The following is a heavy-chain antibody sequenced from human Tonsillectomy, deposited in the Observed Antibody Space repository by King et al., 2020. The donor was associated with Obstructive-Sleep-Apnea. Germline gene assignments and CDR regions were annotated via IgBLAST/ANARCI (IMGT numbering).Heavy chain of an antibody. V-gene: IGHV3-49*04. D-gene: IGHD3-10*01. Sequence: VQLVESGGGLVQPGRSLRLSCLGSGFTFGDFSMTWVRQAPGKGLEWVGFVRSKAYGETTEYAASVKGRFIISRDDSKSIAYLQMNSLKTEDTAVYYCAGAWVRGVMNDAFDIWGQGTMVSVSS. CDR3: AGAWVRGVMNDAFDI. CDR1: GFTFGDFS. J-gene: IGHJ3*02. CDR2: VRSKAYGETT.